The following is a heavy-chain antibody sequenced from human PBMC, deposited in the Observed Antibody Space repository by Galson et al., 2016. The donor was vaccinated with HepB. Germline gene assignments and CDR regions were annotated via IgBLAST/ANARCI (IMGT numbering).Heavy chain of an antibody. D-gene: IGHD1-26*01. CDR2: ISGSGSST. Sequence: SLRLSCAASGFTFSSYAISWVRQAPGKGLEWVSAISGSGSSTYYADSVKGRFTISRDHSKNTLYLQMNSLRAEDTAVYYCEKDFFSGSYYLDYLNAFDIWGQGTMVTVSS. J-gene: IGHJ3*02. CDR3: EKDFFSGSYYLDYLNAFDI. CDR1: GFTFSSYA. V-gene: IGHV3-23*01.